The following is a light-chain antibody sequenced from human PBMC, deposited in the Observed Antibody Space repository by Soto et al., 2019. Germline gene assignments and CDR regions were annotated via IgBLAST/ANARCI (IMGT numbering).Light chain of an antibody. V-gene: IGKV4-1*01. CDR1: QSVLYSSNNKNY. CDR2: WAS. Sequence: DIVMTQSPDSLAVSLGERATINCKSSQSVLYSSNNKNYLAWYQQKPGQPPKLLIYWASTWESGVPDRFSGSGSGTDFTLTISSLQAEDVAVYYCQQYYSKPRTFGPGTKVEIK. J-gene: IGKJ3*01. CDR3: QQYYSKPRT.